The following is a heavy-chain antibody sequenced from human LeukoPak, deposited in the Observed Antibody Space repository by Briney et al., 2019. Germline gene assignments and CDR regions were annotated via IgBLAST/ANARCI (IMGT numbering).Heavy chain of an antibody. D-gene: IGHD6-13*01. Sequence: PGRSLRLSCAASGFTFSSYAMHWVRQAPGKGLEWVAVISYDGSNKYYADSVKGRFTISRDISKNTLYLQMNSLRAEDMAVYYCARDPYSSTPRYYLDYWGQGTLVTVSS. V-gene: IGHV3-30*04. CDR3: ARDPYSSTPRYYLDY. CDR1: GFTFSSYA. J-gene: IGHJ4*02. CDR2: ISYDGSNK.